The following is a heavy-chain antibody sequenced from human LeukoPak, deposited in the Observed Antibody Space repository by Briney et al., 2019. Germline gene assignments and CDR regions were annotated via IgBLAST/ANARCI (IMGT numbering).Heavy chain of an antibody. J-gene: IGHJ4*02. CDR1: GYTFTSYD. Sequence: ASVKVSCKASGYTFTSYDINWVQQATGQGLEWMGWMNPNSGNTGYAQKFQGRVTMTTDTSTSTAYMELSSLRSEDTAVYYCARGGVFPDYWGQGTLVTVSS. D-gene: IGHD6-13*01. CDR3: ARGGVFPDY. V-gene: IGHV1-8*02. CDR2: MNPNSGNT.